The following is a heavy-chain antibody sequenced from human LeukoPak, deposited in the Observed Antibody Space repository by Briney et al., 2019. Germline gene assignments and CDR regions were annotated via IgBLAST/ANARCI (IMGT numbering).Heavy chain of an antibody. J-gene: IGHJ4*02. CDR3: ARHGDYYGSGPDY. CDR1: DDSIRRGFY. CDR2: SYYSGFP. D-gene: IGHD3-10*01. V-gene: IGHV4-39*01. Sequence: SETLSLTCSVSDDSIRRGFYWGWIHQPPGKGLEWIGNSYYSGFPYYNPSLKSRVTISLDMSKTEFSLKLTSVTAADTAVYYCARHGDYYGSGPDYWGQGTLVTVSS.